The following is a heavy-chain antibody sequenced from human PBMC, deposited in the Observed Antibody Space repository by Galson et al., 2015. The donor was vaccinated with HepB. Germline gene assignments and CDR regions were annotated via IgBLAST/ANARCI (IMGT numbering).Heavy chain of an antibody. V-gene: IGHV3-23*01. CDR2: ISGSGGST. Sequence: SLRLSCAASGFNFANYVMNWVRQAPGKGLEWVSSISGSGGSTYCRGTFKGRFTISRDKSKYTVYLQMKSLRADDTAVYYCAKCSGSNWFVPHHFDSWGQGTLVTVSS. CDR1: GFNFANYV. J-gene: IGHJ4*02. CDR3: AKCSGSNWFVPHHFDS. D-gene: IGHD6-13*01.